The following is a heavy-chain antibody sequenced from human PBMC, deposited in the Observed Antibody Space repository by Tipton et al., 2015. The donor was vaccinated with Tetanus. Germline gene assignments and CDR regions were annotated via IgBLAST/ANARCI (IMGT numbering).Heavy chain of an antibody. CDR3: ARVRFFGSGGYSFDY. D-gene: IGHD3-10*01. V-gene: IGHV3-11*06. J-gene: IGHJ4*02. Sequence: SLRLSCAASGFTFSDYFMRWVRQAPGKGLEWIAYIHGAGGRTNHADSVKGRFTISRDNARNSLSLEMNSLTAEDTAVYYCARVRFFGSGGYSFDYWGQGTQVTVSS. CDR2: IHGAGGRT. CDR1: GFTFSDYF.